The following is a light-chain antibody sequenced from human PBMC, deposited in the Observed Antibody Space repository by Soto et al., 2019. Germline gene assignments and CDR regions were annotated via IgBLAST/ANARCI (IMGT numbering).Light chain of an antibody. V-gene: IGKV1-9*01. Sequence: TQLTQSRSSLSASVGASLTITCRASQGITSYLAWYQQKPGKAANLLIYGASTLQSGVPSRFSGSGSGTDFTLTINSLKAEDFATYYCQQTRSYPSTFGGGTKV. J-gene: IGKJ4*01. CDR3: QQTRSYPST. CDR2: GAS. CDR1: QGITSY.